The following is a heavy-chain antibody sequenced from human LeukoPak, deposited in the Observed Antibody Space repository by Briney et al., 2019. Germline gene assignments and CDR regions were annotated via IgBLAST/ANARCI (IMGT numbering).Heavy chain of an antibody. CDR2: IYSLGST. CDR3: SMVRGVIITL. Sequence: SETLSLTCTVSGGSDSNSRYYWGWIRQPPGKGLEWIGSIYSLGSTYYNPSLKSRVIISTDTSKNQFSLKLRSVTAAATPVYSSSMVRGVIITLWGEATLVTVSS. J-gene: IGHJ1*01. D-gene: IGHD3-10*01. V-gene: IGHV4-39*01. CDR1: GGSDSNSRYY.